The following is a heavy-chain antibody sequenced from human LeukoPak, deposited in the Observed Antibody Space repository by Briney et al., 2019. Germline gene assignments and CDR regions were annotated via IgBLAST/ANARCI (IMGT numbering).Heavy chain of an antibody. Sequence: GESLNISCKGSGYSFATHWIGWVRQMPGKGLEWMGIIYPRDSETRYNPSFQGQVTISADKSISTAYLQWSSLKASDTAMYYCARIYLRGVTPYPGMDVWGKGTTVTVSS. J-gene: IGHJ6*04. CDR1: GYSFATHW. CDR2: IYPRDSET. D-gene: IGHD3-10*01. V-gene: IGHV5-51*01. CDR3: ARIYLRGVTPYPGMDV.